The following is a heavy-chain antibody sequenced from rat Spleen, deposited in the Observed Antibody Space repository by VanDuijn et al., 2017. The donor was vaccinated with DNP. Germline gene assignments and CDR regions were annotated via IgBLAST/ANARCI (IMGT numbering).Heavy chain of an antibody. Sequence: EVKLVESGGGLVQPGRSLKLSCAASGFTFSDYHMAWVRQAPTKGLEWVATISYDGSSTSYRDSVKGRFTVSRDNAKNTVYLLLDSLRSEDTATYYCTRPGSPYYFDYWGQGVMVTVSS. V-gene: IGHV5-29*01. CDR3: TRPGSPYYFDY. J-gene: IGHJ2*01. CDR2: ISYDGSST. D-gene: IGHD5-1*01. CDR1: GFTFSDYH.